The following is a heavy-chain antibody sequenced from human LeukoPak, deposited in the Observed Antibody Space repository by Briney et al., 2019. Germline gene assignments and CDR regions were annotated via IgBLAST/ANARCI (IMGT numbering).Heavy chain of an antibody. D-gene: IGHD6-19*01. Sequence: SETLSLTWTVSGGSISSYYWSWIRQPPGKGLEWIGDIYYSGSTNYNPSLKSRVTISVDTSKNQFSLKLSSVTAADTAVYYCARVGYSSGWYPAYWGQGTLVTVSS. CDR3: ARVGYSSGWYPAY. CDR2: IYYSGST. J-gene: IGHJ4*02. V-gene: IGHV4-59*01. CDR1: GGSISSYY.